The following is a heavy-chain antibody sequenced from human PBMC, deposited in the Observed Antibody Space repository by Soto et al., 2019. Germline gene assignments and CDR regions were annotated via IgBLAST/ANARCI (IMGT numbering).Heavy chain of an antibody. Sequence: QVQLVQSGAEVKKPGSSVKVSCKSSGGTFSTYAISWVRQAPGQGLEWMGGIIPIFGTANYAQKFQGRLTITADESTTTAYMEVISLRSEDTAVYYCARDEMVVATGSRTWHYYYGMDVWGQGTTVTVSS. CDR1: GGTFSTYA. J-gene: IGHJ6*02. D-gene: IGHD2-15*01. V-gene: IGHV1-69*12. CDR3: ARDEMVVATGSRTWHYYYGMDV. CDR2: IIPIFGTA.